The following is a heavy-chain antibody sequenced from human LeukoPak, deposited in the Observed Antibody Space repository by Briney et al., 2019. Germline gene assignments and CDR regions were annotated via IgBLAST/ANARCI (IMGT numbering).Heavy chain of an antibody. J-gene: IGHJ3*02. CDR1: DYTVTSYG. CDR2: ISAYNGNT. CDR3: ARGGGTPYSGSYRAFDI. V-gene: IGHV1-18*01. D-gene: IGHD1-26*01. Sequence: ASVKVSCKASDYTVTSYGISWVRQAPGQGLEWMGWISAYNGNTNYAQKLQGRVTMTTDTSTSTAYMELRSLRSDDTAVYYCARGGGTPYSGSYRAFDIWCQGTMVTVSS.